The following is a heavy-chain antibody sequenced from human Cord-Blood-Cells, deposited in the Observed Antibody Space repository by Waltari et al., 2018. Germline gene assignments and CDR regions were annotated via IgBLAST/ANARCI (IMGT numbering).Heavy chain of an antibody. Sequence: QLQLQESGPGLVKPSETLSLTCTVSGGSLSSSSSYWGWIRQPPGKGLEWIGIIYYSGSTYYNPSLKSRVTISVDTSKNQFSLKLSSVTAADTAVYYCARRCSSTSCYFRVDYWGQGTLVTVSS. CDR3: ARRCSSTSCYFRVDY. CDR2: IYYSGST. CDR1: GGSLSSSSSY. J-gene: IGHJ4*02. V-gene: IGHV4-39*01. D-gene: IGHD2-2*01.